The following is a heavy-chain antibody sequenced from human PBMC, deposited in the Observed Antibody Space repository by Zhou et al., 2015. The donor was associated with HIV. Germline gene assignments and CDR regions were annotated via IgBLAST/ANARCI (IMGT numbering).Heavy chain of an antibody. CDR2: IIPIFITA. CDR3: GGGDSTVAKEYFQH. Sequence: QVQLVQSGAEVKKPGSSVKVSCKASGGTFSSYAIAWVRQAPGQGLEWMGGIIPIFITANYAQKFQGRVTITADESTSTAYMELSSLRSEDTAVYYCGGGDSTVAKEYFQHWGQGTLVTVSS. CDR1: GGTFSSYA. D-gene: IGHD4-23*01. J-gene: IGHJ1*01. V-gene: IGHV1-69*01.